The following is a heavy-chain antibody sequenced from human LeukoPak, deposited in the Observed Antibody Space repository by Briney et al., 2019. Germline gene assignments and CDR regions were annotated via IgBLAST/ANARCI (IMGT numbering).Heavy chain of an antibody. CDR2: ISYDGSNK. J-gene: IGHJ4*02. CDR3: ARVGSGSYYYADY. D-gene: IGHD3-10*01. CDR1: GFTFSSYG. V-gene: IGHV3-30*03. Sequence: GSLRLSCAASGFTFSSYGMHWVRQAPGKGLEWVAVISYDGSNKYYADSVKGRFTISRDSYTNTLYLQMNSLRAEDTAVYYCARVGSGSYYYADYWGQGTLVTVSS.